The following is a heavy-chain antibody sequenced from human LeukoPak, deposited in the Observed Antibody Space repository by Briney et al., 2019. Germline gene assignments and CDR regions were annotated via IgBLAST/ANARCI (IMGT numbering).Heavy chain of an antibody. J-gene: IGHJ4*02. Sequence: GGSLGLSCEASGFIFSSYAMNWVRQAPGKELEWVSAISGSGGSTYYADSVKGRFTISRDNSKNTLYLQMNSLRAEDTAVYYCAKDSSMVRGVITDFDYWGQGTLVTVSS. V-gene: IGHV3-23*01. CDR1: GFIFSSYA. CDR2: ISGSGGST. D-gene: IGHD3-10*01. CDR3: AKDSSMVRGVITDFDY.